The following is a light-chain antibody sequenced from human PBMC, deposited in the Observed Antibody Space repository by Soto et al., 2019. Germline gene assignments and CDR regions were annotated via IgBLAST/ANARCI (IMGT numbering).Light chain of an antibody. J-gene: IGKJ5*01. Sequence: IKMNQSPSTLSASVGDKVTITCRASQSISSWLAWYQQKPGKAPKLLIYKASSLESGVPSRFSGSGSGTEFTLTISSLQPDDFATYYCQQYNSYSITFGQGTRLEIK. CDR1: QSISSW. CDR3: QQYNSYSIT. CDR2: KAS. V-gene: IGKV1-5*03.